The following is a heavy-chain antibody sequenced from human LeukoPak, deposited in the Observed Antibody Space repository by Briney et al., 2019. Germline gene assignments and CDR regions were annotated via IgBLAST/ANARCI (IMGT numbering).Heavy chain of an antibody. V-gene: IGHV3-66*01. CDR1: GFTVSNDY. CDR2: IYSGGAT. Sequence: PGGSLRLSCAASGFTVSNDYMRWVRQAPGKGLELVSLIYSGGATFYADAVKGRFTISRDGSKNTLYLQMNSLRAEDTAVYYCARDPPAVAANTYGWGQGTLVTVSS. CDR3: ARDPPAVAANTYG. D-gene: IGHD6-6*01. J-gene: IGHJ4*02.